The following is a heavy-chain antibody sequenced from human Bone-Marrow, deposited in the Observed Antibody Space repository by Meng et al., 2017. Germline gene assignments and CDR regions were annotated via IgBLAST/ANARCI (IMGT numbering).Heavy chain of an antibody. J-gene: IGHJ6*02. CDR2: INPNSGGT. D-gene: IGHD2-15*01. CDR1: GYTFTGYY. CDR3: AVSSRYCSGGSCYLYYYYGMDV. V-gene: IGHV1-2*06. Sequence: ASVKVSCKASGYTFTGYYMHWVRQAPGQGLEWMGRINPNSGGTNYAQKFQGRVTMTRDTSISTAYMELSRLRSDDTAVYYCAVSSRYCSGGSCYLYYYYGMDVWSQGTTVTVSS.